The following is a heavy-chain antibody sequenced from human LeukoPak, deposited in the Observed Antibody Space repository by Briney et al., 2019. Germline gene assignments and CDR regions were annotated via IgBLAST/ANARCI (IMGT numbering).Heavy chain of an antibody. D-gene: IGHD2/OR15-2a*01. CDR2: ISSTSNTI. CDR1: GFTFSTYA. J-gene: IGHJ4*02. Sequence: GGSLRLSCAASGFTFSTYAMNCVRQAPGKGLEWVSYISSTSNTIYYADSVKGRFTISRDNAKNSLCLQMNSLRDEDTAVYYCARGGIVGMIDYWGQGTLVTVSS. V-gene: IGHV3-48*02. CDR3: ARGGIVGMIDY.